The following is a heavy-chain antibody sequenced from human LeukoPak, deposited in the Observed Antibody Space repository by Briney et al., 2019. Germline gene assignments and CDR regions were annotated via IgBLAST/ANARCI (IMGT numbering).Heavy chain of an antibody. J-gene: IGHJ4*02. CDR2: ISSSSSYI. CDR1: GFIVTSNY. Sequence: GGSLRLSCEVSGFIVTSNYMSWVRQAPGKGLEWVSSISSSSSYIYYADSVKGRFTISRDNAKNSLYLQMNSLRAEDTAVYYCARVLGSGSTDYWGQGTLVTVSS. D-gene: IGHD1-26*01. V-gene: IGHV3-21*01. CDR3: ARVLGSGSTDY.